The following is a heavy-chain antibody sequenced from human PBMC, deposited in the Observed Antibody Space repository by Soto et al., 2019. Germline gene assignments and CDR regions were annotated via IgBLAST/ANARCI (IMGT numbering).Heavy chain of an antibody. Sequence: GGSLRLSCSASGFSFPSYGIHWVRQAPGKGLELVAVFWFDGSKKYYADSVKGRFSVSRDNAKSTLYLEMNSLRVDDTAVYYCARELLYGSGSRNFHYYGMDVWGQGTPVTVSS. CDR1: GFSFPSYG. CDR3: ARELLYGSGSRNFHYYGMDV. D-gene: IGHD3-10*01. V-gene: IGHV3-33*01. J-gene: IGHJ6*02. CDR2: FWFDGSKK.